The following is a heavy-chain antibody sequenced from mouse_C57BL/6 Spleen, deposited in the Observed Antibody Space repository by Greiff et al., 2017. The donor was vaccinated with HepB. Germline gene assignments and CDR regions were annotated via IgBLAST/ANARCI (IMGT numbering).Heavy chain of an antibody. Sequence: QVQLKESGPGLVQPSQSLSITCTVSGFSLTSYGVHWVRQSPGKGLEWLGVIWSGGSTDYNAAFISRLSISKDNSKSQVFFKMNSLQADDTAIYYCARNYHITTPYAMDYWGQGTSVTVSS. CDR2: IWSGGST. CDR3: ARNYHITTPYAMDY. CDR1: GFSLTSYG. D-gene: IGHD1-1*01. V-gene: IGHV2-2*01. J-gene: IGHJ4*01.